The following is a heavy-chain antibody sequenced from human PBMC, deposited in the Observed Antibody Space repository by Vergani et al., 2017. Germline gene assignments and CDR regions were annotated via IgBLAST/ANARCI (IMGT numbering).Heavy chain of an antibody. CDR1: GFSLSTSGMR. V-gene: IGHV2-70*04. CDR3: ARSSNWGSTGFDY. CDR2: IDWDDDK. Sequence: QVTLKESGPALVKPTQTLTLTCTFSGFSLSTSGMRVSWIRQPPGKALEWLARIDWDDDKFYSTSLKTRLTISKDTSKNQVVLTMTNMDPVDTATYFCARSSNWGSTGFDYWGQGTLVTVSS. D-gene: IGHD7-27*01. J-gene: IGHJ4*02.